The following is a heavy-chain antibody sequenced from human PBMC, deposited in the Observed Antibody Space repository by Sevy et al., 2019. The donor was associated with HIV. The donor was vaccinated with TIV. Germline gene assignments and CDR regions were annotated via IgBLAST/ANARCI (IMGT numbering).Heavy chain of an antibody. CDR3: AKDGEYYGSGRGDY. CDR1: GFTFSSYA. CDR2: ISGSGGST. J-gene: IGHJ4*02. V-gene: IGHV3-23*01. Sequence: GGSLRLSCAASGFTFSSYAMSWVRQAPGKGLEWVSAISGSGGSTYYADSGKGRFTISRDNSKNTLYLQMNSLRAEDTAVYYCAKDGEYYGSGRGDYWGQGTLVTVSS. D-gene: IGHD3-10*01.